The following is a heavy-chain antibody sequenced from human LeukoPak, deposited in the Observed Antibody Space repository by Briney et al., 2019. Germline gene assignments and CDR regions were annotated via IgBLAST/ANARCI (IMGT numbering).Heavy chain of an antibody. CDR2: INHSGST. CDR1: GGSFSGYY. Sequence: SETLSLTCAVYGGSFSGYYWSWLRQPPGKGLEWVGEINHSGSTNYNPSLKSRVTISVDTSKSPFSLKLNSMTAADTAVYYCARGAQTYYDKAPVDYWGQGTLVTVSS. J-gene: IGHJ4*02. CDR3: ARGAQTYYDKAPVDY. D-gene: IGHD3-22*01. V-gene: IGHV4-34*01.